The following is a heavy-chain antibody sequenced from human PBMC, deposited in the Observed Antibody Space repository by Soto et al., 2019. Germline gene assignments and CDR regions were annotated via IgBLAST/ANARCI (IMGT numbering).Heavy chain of an antibody. Sequence: QVQLQESGPGLVKPSQTLSLTCTVSGGSISNGGYYWNWIRQHPGKGLEWIGYIYYSGNTYYNPSLGSRVTISIDTSKNQFSLKLSSVTAADTAVYYCATMKGACTDGSCYEIDYWGQGTLVTVSS. CDR3: ATMKGACTDGSCYEIDY. CDR1: GGSISNGGYY. J-gene: IGHJ4*02. D-gene: IGHD2-15*01. V-gene: IGHV4-31*03. CDR2: IYYSGNT.